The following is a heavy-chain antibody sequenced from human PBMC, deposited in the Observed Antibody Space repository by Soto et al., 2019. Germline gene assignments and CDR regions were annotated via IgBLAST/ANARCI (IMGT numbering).Heavy chain of an antibody. CDR3: TREARYFDASEYYYYYMDV. D-gene: IGHD3-9*01. J-gene: IGHJ6*03. V-gene: IGHV4-31*03. CDR2: IYYSGST. CDR1: GGSISSGGYY. Sequence: QVQLQESGPGLVKPSQTLSLTCTVSGGSISSGGYYWSWIRQHPGKGLEWIGYIYYSGSTYYNPSLKSRVTISVDTSKNQFSLKLSSVTAADTAVYYCTREARYFDASEYYYYYMDVWGKGTTVTVSS.